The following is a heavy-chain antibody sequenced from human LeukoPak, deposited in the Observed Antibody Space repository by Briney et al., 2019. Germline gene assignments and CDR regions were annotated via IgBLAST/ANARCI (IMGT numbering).Heavy chain of an antibody. Sequence: GGSLRLSCAASGFSFSSYAMNWVRQAPGKGLEWVSCIRSSADSTYYAASVKGRFTISRDNSKNTLFLQINSLRAEDTAVYYCAKDRLPETYYGSGGNDYWGQGTLVTVSS. D-gene: IGHD3-10*01. CDR3: AKDRLPETYYGSGGNDY. V-gene: IGHV3-23*01. CDR2: IRSSADST. CDR1: GFSFSSYA. J-gene: IGHJ4*02.